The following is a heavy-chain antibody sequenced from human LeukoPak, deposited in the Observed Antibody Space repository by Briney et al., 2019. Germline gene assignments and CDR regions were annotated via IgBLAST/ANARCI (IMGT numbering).Heavy chain of an antibody. CDR3: ARGARRITGTADMDV. CDR1: GYTFTSYG. V-gene: IGHV1-2*02. CDR2: INPNNGGT. J-gene: IGHJ6*02. D-gene: IGHD1-7*01. Sequence: ASVKVSCKASGYTFTSYGISWVRQAPGQGLEWMGWINPNNGGTNYAQKFQGRITMTRDTSISTAYIEVSRLRSDDTAVYYCARGARRITGTADMDVWGQGTTVTVSS.